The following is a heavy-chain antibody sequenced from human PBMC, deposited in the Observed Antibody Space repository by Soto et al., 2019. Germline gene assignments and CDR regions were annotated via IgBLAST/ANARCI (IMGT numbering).Heavy chain of an antibody. CDR3: ARESEDLTSNFDY. V-gene: IGHV3-7*01. CDR1: GFTFSNYW. J-gene: IGHJ4*02. Sequence: PGGSLRLSCAASGFTFSNYWMSWVRQAPGKGLEWVANIKEDGSERNYVDSVKGRFTIPRDNAKNSLYLEMNSLRAEDTAVYYCARESEDLTSNFDYWGQGTLVTVSS. CDR2: IKEDGSER.